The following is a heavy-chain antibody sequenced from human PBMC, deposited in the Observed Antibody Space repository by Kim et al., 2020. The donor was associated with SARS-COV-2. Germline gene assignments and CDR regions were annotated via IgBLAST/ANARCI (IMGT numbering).Heavy chain of an antibody. V-gene: IGHV3-74*01. CDR3: VKGGNYIYNLMDV. Sequence: HADSVRGRFTMTRDNRKHMVYLEMSSLGAEDTAVYFCVKGGNYIYNLMDVWGQGTTVTVSS. D-gene: IGHD1-1*01. J-gene: IGHJ6*02.